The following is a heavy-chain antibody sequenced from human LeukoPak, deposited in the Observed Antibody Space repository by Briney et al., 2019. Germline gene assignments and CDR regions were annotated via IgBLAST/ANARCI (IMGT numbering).Heavy chain of an antibody. CDR2: ISGSGDIT. CDR3: ARMGLPGAFDI. V-gene: IGHV3-23*01. D-gene: IGHD2-2*01. CDR1: GFTFSSYA. J-gene: IGHJ3*02. Sequence: PGGSLRLSCAASGFTFSSYAMNWVRQAPGKGLEWVSGISGSGDITNYADSVKGRFTISRDNAKNTLYLQMNSLRAEDTAVYYCARMGLPGAFDIWGQGTMVTVSS.